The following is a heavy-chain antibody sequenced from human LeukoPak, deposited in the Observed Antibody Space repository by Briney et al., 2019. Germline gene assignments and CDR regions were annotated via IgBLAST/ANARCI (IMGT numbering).Heavy chain of an antibody. CDR2: IYYSGST. J-gene: IGHJ4*02. V-gene: IGHV4-39*01. CDR3: AHLRQSPLY. D-gene: IGHD3-3*01. CDR1: GGSISNYY. Sequence: PSETLSLTCTVSGGSISNYYWGWIRQPPGKGLEWIGSIYYSGSTYYNPSLKSRVTISVDTSKNQFSLKLSSVTAADTAVYYCAHLRQSPLYWGQGTLVTVSS.